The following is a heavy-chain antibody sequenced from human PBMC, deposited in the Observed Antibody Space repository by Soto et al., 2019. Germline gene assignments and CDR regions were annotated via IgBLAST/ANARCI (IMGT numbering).Heavy chain of an antibody. J-gene: IGHJ5*02. Sequence: GGSLRLSCAASGFTFSSYAMNWVRQAPGKGLEWVSAISGSGGSTYYSDSVKGRFTISRDNSKNTLYLQMNSLRAEDTAVYYCAKGHKAAAGNNWFDPWGQGTLVTVSS. CDR2: ISGSGGST. D-gene: IGHD6-13*01. CDR1: GFTFSSYA. V-gene: IGHV3-23*01. CDR3: AKGHKAAAGNNWFDP.